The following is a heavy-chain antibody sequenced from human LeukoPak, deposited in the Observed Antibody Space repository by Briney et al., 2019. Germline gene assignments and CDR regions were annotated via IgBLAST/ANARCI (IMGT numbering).Heavy chain of an antibody. V-gene: IGHV4-4*02. J-gene: IGHJ4*02. D-gene: IGHD3-10*01. CDR2: IYHSGST. CDR1: GFTVSAKYM. Sequence: PGGSLRLSCAASGFTVSAKYMSWVRQAPGKGLEWIGEIYHSGSTNYNPSLKSRVTISVDKSKNQFSLKLSSVTAADTAVYYCARVSPMVRGVIDYWGQGTLVTVSS. CDR3: ARVSPMVRGVIDY.